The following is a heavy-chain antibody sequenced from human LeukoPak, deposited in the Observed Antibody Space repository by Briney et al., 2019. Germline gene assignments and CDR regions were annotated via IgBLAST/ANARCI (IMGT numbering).Heavy chain of an antibody. CDR3: ARQGYCSGGSCYHFDY. CDR2: ISYDGSNK. Sequence: GGSLRLSCAASGFTFSSYGMHWVRQAPAKGLEWVAVISYDGSNKYYAHSVKGRFTISRDNSKNKLYLQMNSLRDEDTAVYYCARQGYCSGGSCYHFDYWGQGTLVTVSS. CDR1: GFTFSSYG. D-gene: IGHD2-15*01. J-gene: IGHJ4*02. V-gene: IGHV3-30*03.